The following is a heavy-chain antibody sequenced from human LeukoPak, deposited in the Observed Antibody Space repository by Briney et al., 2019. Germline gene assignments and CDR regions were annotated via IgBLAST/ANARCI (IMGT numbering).Heavy chain of an antibody. J-gene: IGHJ4*02. D-gene: IGHD3-22*01. CDR3: ARQSDHYDSTGYYYVRFFDY. CDR1: GGSISGYY. Sequence: PSETLSLTCTVAGGSISGYYWSWIRQPPGKDLEWIGYVYSSGSTNYNPSLKSRVTISVDTSKNQFSLKLSSVTAADTAVYYCARQSDHYDSTGYYYVRFFDYWGQGTLVTVSS. V-gene: IGHV4-59*08. CDR2: VYSSGST.